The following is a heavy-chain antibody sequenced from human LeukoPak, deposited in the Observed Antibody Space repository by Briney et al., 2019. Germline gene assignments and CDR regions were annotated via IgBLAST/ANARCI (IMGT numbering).Heavy chain of an antibody. V-gene: IGHV3-74*03. J-gene: IGHJ4*02. Sequence: PGGSLRLSCAASGFTFSSYWMHWVRQAPGKGLVWISRINSDGSSTKYADSVNGRLTISRDNAKNTLYLQMNSLRDEDTAVYYCVRSVTVGYFDYWGQGTLVTVSS. D-gene: IGHD4-23*01. CDR2: INSDGSST. CDR3: VRSVTVGYFDY. CDR1: GFTFSSYW.